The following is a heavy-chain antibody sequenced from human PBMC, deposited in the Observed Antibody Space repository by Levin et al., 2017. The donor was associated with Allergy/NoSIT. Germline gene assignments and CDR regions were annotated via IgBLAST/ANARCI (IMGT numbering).Heavy chain of an antibody. V-gene: IGHV1-2*02. J-gene: IGHJ4*02. D-gene: IGHD3-22*01. CDR3: ARERPNESRGSPVLTSLYFDS. Sequence: ASVKVSCKASGYTFTGYYMHWVRQAPGQGLEWMGWINPNSGGTNYAQKFQGRVTMTRDTSISTAYMELSRLRSDDTAVYFSARERPNESRGSPVLTSLYFDSWGQGTLVTVSS. CDR2: INPNSGGT. CDR1: GYTFTGYY.